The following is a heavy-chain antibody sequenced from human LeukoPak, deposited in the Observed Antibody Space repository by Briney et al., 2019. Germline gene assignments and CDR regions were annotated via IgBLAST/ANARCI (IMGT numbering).Heavy chain of an antibody. CDR1: GGSISSYY. V-gene: IGHV4-59*01. CDR2: IYYSGST. Sequence: SETLSLTCTVSGGSISSYYWSWIRQPPGKGLEWIGYIYYSGSTNYNPPLKSRVTISVDTSKNQFSLKLSSVTAADTAVYYCARVYYDFWSGWTFDYWGQGTLVTVSS. J-gene: IGHJ4*02. CDR3: ARVYYDFWSGWTFDY. D-gene: IGHD3-3*01.